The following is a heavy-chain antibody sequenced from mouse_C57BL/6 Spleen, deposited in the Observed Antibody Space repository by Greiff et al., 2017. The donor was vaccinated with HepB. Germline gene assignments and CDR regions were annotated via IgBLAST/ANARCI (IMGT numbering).Heavy chain of an antibody. CDR1: GYAFSSSW. J-gene: IGHJ2*01. CDR3: ALPHYGY. CDR2: IYPGDGDT. D-gene: IGHD1-1*01. V-gene: IGHV1-82*01. Sequence: QVQLQQSGPELVKPGASVKISCKASGYAFSSSWMNWVKQRPGKGLEWIGRIYPGDGDTNYNGKFKGKAALTADKSSSTAYMQLSSLTSEDSAVYFCALPHYGYWGQGTTLTVSS.